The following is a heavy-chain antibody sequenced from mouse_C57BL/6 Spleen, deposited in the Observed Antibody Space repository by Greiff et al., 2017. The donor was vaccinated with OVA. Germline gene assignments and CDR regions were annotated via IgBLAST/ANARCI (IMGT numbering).Heavy chain of an antibody. D-gene: IGHD2-3*01. J-gene: IGHJ4*01. CDR1: EYEFPSHD. CDR3: ARHGGDGYFGGAMDY. Sequence: EVHLVESGGGLVQPGESLKLSCESNEYEFPSHDMSWVRKTPEKRLELVAAINSDGGSTYYPDTMERRFIISRDNTKKTLYLQMGSLRSEDTALYYCARHGGDGYFGGAMDYWGQGTSVTVSS. CDR2: INSDGGST. V-gene: IGHV5-2*01.